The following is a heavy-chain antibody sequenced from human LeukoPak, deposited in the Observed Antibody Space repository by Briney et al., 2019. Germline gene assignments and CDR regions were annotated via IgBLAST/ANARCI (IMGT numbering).Heavy chain of an antibody. J-gene: IGHJ4*02. V-gene: IGHV4-59*01. CDR3: ARIRGVVIPLFDY. CDR2: IYYSGST. Sequence: SETLSLTCTVSGGSISSYYWSWIRQPPGKGLEWIGYIYYSGSTNYNPSLKSRVTISVDTSKNQFSLKLSSVTAADTAVYYCARIRGVVIPLFDYWGQGTLVTVSS. D-gene: IGHD3-3*01. CDR1: GGSISSYY.